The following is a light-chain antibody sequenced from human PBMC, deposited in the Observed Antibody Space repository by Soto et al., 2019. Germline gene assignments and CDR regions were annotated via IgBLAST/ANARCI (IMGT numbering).Light chain of an antibody. Sequence: EIVMTQSPATLSVSPGGRATLSCRASQSVSGNLAWYQQEPGQAPRLLIYGASTRATGIPARFSGSESGTEFTLTISSLQSEDFAVYYCQHYNNWPHTFGQGTKVDIK. CDR1: QSVSGN. J-gene: IGKJ2*01. CDR2: GAS. CDR3: QHYNNWPHT. V-gene: IGKV3-15*01.